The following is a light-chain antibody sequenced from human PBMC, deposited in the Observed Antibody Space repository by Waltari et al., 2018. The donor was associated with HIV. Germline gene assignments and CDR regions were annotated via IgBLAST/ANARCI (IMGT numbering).Light chain of an antibody. CDR3: QRSNGY. J-gene: IGKJ2*01. CDR1: QDISNR. Sequence: DARMTQSPSTLSASVGDGVTITCRASQDISNRMAWYQQKPGKPPKLLIYFASNLQSGVPSRFRGSGSGTEFTLTISSLQPDDFATYFCQRSNGYFGQGTKLEIK. CDR2: FAS. V-gene: IGKV1-5*03.